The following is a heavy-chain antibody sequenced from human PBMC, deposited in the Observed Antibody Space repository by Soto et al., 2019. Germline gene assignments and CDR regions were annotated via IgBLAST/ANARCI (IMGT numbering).Heavy chain of an antibody. CDR3: AMHGWYNWNERGNFDY. CDR2: IKQDGSEK. Sequence: VQLVESGGGLVQSGGSLRLSCAASGFTFSNYWMSWVRQAPGKGLEWVANIKQDGSEKNFVDSVKGRFTISRDNAENSVYLQLNILRAEDTAVYYCAMHGWYNWNERGNFDYWGQGTLVTVSS. D-gene: IGHD1-1*01. V-gene: IGHV3-7*01. CDR1: GFTFSNYW. J-gene: IGHJ4*02.